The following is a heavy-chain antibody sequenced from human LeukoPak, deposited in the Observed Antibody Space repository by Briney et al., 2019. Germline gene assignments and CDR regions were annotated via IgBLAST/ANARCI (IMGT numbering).Heavy chain of an antibody. Sequence: SETLSLTCTVSGGSISSYYWSWIRQPPGKGLEWIGEINHSGSTYYNPSLKSRVTISVDTSKNQFSLKLSSVTAADTAVYYCARGYCSGGSCYNFDYWGQGTLVTVSS. CDR2: INHSGST. CDR1: GGSISSYY. D-gene: IGHD2-15*01. V-gene: IGHV4-34*01. CDR3: ARGYCSGGSCYNFDY. J-gene: IGHJ4*02.